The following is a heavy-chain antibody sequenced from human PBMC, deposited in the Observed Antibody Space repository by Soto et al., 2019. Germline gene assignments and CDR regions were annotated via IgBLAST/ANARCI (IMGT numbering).Heavy chain of an antibody. CDR2: FCYTGST. J-gene: IGHJ5*02. Sequence: PSETLCITCTVSVGSISVSCWSWVRQSPGKGLDWIGYFCYTGSTNYNPSLKSRVTISVDRSKTQCSLKLTSVTAADTAVYYCAKSHYDSTGYYIIDHWGQGTMVTVSS. D-gene: IGHD3-22*01. CDR1: VGSISVSC. V-gene: IGHV4-59*01. CDR3: AKSHYDSTGYYIIDH.